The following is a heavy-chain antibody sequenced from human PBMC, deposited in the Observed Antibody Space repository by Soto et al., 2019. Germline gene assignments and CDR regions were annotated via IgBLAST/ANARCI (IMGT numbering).Heavy chain of an antibody. Sequence: SETLSLTCTVSGGSISSYYWSWIRQPPGKGLEWIGYIYYSGSTNYNPSLKSRVTISVDTSKNQFSLKLSSVAAADTAVYYCARVRYCSGGSCLDNWFDPWGQGTLVTVSS. J-gene: IGHJ5*02. CDR3: ARVRYCSGGSCLDNWFDP. D-gene: IGHD2-15*01. V-gene: IGHV4-59*01. CDR2: IYYSGST. CDR1: GGSISSYY.